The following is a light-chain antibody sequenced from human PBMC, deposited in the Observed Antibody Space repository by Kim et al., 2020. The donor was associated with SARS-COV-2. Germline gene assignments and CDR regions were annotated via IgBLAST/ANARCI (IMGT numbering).Light chain of an antibody. CDR2: VGTGGIVG. J-gene: IGLJ2*01. Sequence: CTLSSGYSNYKVDWYQQRPGKGPRFVMRVGTGGIVGSKGDGIPDRFSVLGSGLNRYRTIKNIQEEDESDYHCGADHGSGSNFVVVFGGGTQLTVL. CDR1: SGYSNYK. V-gene: IGLV9-49*01. CDR3: GADHGSGSNFVVV.